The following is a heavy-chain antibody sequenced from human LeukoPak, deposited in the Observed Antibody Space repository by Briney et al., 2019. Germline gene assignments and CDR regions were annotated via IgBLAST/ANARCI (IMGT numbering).Heavy chain of an antibody. D-gene: IGHD1-1*01. V-gene: IGHV3-15*01. J-gene: IGHJ4*02. CDR2: IKGKADGETT. CDR3: ATGTTGTPR. CDR1: GFTFDNAW. Sequence: GGSLRLSCAASGFTFDNAWMSWARQAPGKGLEWVGRIKGKADGETTDYAAPVKGRFTISRDDSKNTLYLQINSLNTEDTAVYYCATGTTGTPRWGQGALVTVSS.